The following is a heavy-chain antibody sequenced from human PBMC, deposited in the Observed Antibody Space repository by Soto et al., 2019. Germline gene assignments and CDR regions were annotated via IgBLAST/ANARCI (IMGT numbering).Heavy chain of an antibody. Sequence: SLRLSCAASGFTFSSYSMNWVRQAPGKGLEWVSYISSSSSTIYYADSVKGRFTISRDNAKNSLYLQMNSLRDEDTAVYYCARNYYDSSGYFLDWFDPWGQGTLVNVSS. CDR3: ARNYYDSSGYFLDWFDP. D-gene: IGHD3-22*01. CDR2: ISSSSSTI. V-gene: IGHV3-48*02. CDR1: GFTFSSYS. J-gene: IGHJ5*02.